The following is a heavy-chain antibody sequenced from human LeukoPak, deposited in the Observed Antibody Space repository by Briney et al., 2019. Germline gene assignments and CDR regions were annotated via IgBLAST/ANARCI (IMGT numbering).Heavy chain of an antibody. CDR2: INHSGST. Sequence: SETLSLTCAVYGGSFSGYYWSWIRQPPGKGLEWIGEINHSGSTNYNPSLKSRVTISVDTSKNQFSLRLYSVTAADTAVYYCARRTVGTPYLDWGQGTLVTVSS. CDR3: ARRTVGTPYLD. D-gene: IGHD1-26*01. CDR1: GGSFSGYY. V-gene: IGHV4-34*01. J-gene: IGHJ4*02.